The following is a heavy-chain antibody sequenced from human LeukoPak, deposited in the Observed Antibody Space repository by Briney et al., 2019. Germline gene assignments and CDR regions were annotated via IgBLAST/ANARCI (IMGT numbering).Heavy chain of an antibody. CDR2: INSDGSST. CDR1: GFTFSSYW. CDR3: ARAGPEGILLST. J-gene: IGHJ5*02. Sequence: GGSLRLSCAASGFTFSSYWMHWVRQAPGKGLVWVSRINSDGSSTSYADSVKGRFTISRDNAKNTLYLQMNSLRAEDTAVYYCARAGPEGILLSTWGQGTLVTVSS. V-gene: IGHV3-74*01.